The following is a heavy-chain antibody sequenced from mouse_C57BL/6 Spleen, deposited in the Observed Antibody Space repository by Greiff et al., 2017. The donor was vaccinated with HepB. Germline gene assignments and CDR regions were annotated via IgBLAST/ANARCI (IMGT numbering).Heavy chain of an antibody. CDR2: IYPGDGDT. CDR3: ARGGFITTVVAHWYFDV. J-gene: IGHJ1*03. D-gene: IGHD1-1*01. V-gene: IGHV1-80*01. Sequence: QVHVKQSGAELVKPGASVKISCKASGYAFSSYWMNWVKQRPGKGLEWIGQIYPGDGDTNYNGKFKGKATLTADKSSSTAYMQLSSLTSEDSAVYFCARGGFITTVVAHWYFDVWGTGTTVTVSS. CDR1: GYAFSSYW.